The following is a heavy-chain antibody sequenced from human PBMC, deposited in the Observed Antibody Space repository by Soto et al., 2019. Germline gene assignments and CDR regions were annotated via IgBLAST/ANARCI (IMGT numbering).Heavy chain of an antibody. D-gene: IGHD3-3*01. CDR3: AKDSWAIFGVPAGEYYAMDV. CDR2: ISGSGGTT. CDR1: GFTFVNYA. J-gene: IGHJ6*02. Sequence: RGSLRLSCVASGFTFVNYAMRWVRQAPGKGLEWVSAISGSGGTTYYSDSVKGRFTISRDNSKNTVYLQMNDLRVEDAAEYFCAKDSWAIFGVPAGEYYAMDVWGQGTTVTVSS. V-gene: IGHV3-23*01.